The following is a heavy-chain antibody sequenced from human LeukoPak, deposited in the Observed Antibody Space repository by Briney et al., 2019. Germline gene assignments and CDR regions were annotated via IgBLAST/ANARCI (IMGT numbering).Heavy chain of an antibody. CDR2: ISSSSSYI. CDR1: GFTFSSYS. J-gene: IGHJ4*02. V-gene: IGHV3-21*01. Sequence: GGSLRLSCAASGFTFSSYSMNWVRQAPGKGLEWGSSISSSSSYIYYADSVKGRFTISRDNAKNSLYLQMNSLRAEDTAVYYCARDNRYCTNGVCYRYWGQGTLVTVSS. CDR3: ARDNRYCTNGVCYRY. D-gene: IGHD2-8*01.